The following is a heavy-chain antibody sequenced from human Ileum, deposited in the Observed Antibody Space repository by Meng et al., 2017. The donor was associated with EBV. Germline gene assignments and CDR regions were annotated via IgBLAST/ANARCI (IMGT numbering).Heavy chain of an antibody. D-gene: IGHD6-19*01. J-gene: IGHJ4*01. CDR3: ASRPGIAVARFDH. V-gene: IGHV1-3*01. CDR1: GYTLTSYA. Sequence: QVQLVQSGAEVKKPGASVKVSCKASGYTLTSYAMHWVRQAPGQRLEWMGWINAGNGNTKYSQRFQGRVTITRDTSASTAYMELSSLRSEDTTVYYCASRPGIAVARFDHWGHGPLGTVVS. CDR2: INAGNGNT.